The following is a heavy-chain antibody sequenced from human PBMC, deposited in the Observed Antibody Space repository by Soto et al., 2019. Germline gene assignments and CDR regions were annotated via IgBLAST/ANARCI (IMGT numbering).Heavy chain of an antibody. D-gene: IGHD1-26*01. CDR3: ARGVSAGVDY. Sequence: ASVKVSCKASGYSFTSLDINWVRQTAGRGLEWMGWMQPSTGRTGYAQKFQGRVTMTRDTSINTAYMELTTLTSDDTAFYYCARGVSAGVDYSGQGTLVTVSS. J-gene: IGHJ4*02. CDR1: GYSFTSLD. CDR2: MQPSTGRT. V-gene: IGHV1-8*01.